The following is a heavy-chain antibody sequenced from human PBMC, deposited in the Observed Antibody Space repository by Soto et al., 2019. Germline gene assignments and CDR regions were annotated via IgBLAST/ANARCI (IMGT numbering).Heavy chain of an antibody. V-gene: IGHV3-64D*06. Sequence: GGSLRLCCSASGFTFSSYTLHWVRQAPGKGLEYVSAITSNGGSTYYADSVKGRFTISRENYKKTLYLQMSSLRAEDTAVYYCVIHHTDPYCSTTSCYIDYWGQGTLVTVSS. J-gene: IGHJ4*01. CDR2: ITSNGGST. CDR3: VIHHTDPYCSTTSCYIDY. CDR1: GFTFSSYT. D-gene: IGHD2-2*02.